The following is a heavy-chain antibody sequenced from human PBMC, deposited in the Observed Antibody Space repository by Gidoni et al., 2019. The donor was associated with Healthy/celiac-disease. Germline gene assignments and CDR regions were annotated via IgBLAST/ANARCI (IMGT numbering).Heavy chain of an antibody. CDR1: GGSISSYY. J-gene: IGHJ6*02. CDR3: ARHKAVAGTNYYYGMDV. Sequence: QVQLQESGPGLVKPSETLSLTCTVSGGSISSYYWSWIRQPPGKGLEWIGYIYYSGSTNYNPSRKSRVTISVDTAKNQFSLKLSSVTAADTAVYYCARHKAVAGTNYYYGMDVWGQGTTVTVSS. D-gene: IGHD6-19*01. V-gene: IGHV4-59*08. CDR2: IYYSGST.